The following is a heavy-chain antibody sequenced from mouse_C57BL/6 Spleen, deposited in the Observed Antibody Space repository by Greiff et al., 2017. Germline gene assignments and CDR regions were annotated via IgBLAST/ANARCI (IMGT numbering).Heavy chain of an antibody. V-gene: IGHV3-5*01. J-gene: IGHJ2*01. CDR1: GISITTGNYR. D-gene: IGHD4-1*01. CDR2: LYYSGTI. CDR3: ARDRTGHFDY. Sequence: VQLKESGPGLVKPSQTVFLTCTVTGISITTGNYRWSWIRQFPGNKLEWIGYLYYSGTITYNPSLTSRTTITRDTPKNQFFLEMNSLTAEDTATYYCARDRTGHFDYWGQGTTLTVSS.